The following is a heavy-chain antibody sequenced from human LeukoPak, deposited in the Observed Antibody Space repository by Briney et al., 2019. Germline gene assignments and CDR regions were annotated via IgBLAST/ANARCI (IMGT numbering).Heavy chain of an antibody. CDR1: GYSISSGYY. D-gene: IGHD5-18*01. Sequence: ETLSLTCTVSGYSISSGYYWGWIRQPPGKGLEWIGSIYHSGSTYYNPSLKSRVTISVDTSKNQFSLRLSSVTAADTAVYYCARVDSHSGYSYGYYYYYMDVWGKGTTVTVSS. J-gene: IGHJ6*03. V-gene: IGHV4-38-2*02. CDR2: IYHSGST. CDR3: ARVDSHSGYSYGYYYYYMDV.